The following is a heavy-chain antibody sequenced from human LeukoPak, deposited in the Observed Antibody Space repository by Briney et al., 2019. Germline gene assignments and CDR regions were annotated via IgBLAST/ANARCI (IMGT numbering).Heavy chain of an antibody. Sequence: KPSETLSLTCTVSGGSISSSSYYWSWIRQPAGKGLEWIGRIYTSGSTNYNPSLKSRVTISVDTSKNQFSLKLSSVTAADTAVYYCARGWQYCSSTSCWGVLDYWGQGTLVTVSS. V-gene: IGHV4-61*02. CDR2: IYTSGST. J-gene: IGHJ4*02. CDR1: GGSISSSSYY. CDR3: ARGWQYCSSTSCWGVLDY. D-gene: IGHD2-2*01.